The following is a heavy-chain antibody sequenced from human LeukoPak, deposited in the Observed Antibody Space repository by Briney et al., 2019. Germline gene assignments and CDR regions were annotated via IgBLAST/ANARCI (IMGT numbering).Heavy chain of an antibody. D-gene: IGHD3-10*01. Sequence: GASVKVSCKASGYTFTSYGISWVRQAPGQGLEWMGWISAYNGNTNYAQKLQGRVTMTTDTSTSTAYMELRSLRSDDTAVYYCARGNDPYYYGNWFDPWGQGTLVTVSS. V-gene: IGHV1-18*01. CDR1: GYTFTSYG. J-gene: IGHJ5*02. CDR2: ISAYNGNT. CDR3: ARGNDPYYYGNWFDP.